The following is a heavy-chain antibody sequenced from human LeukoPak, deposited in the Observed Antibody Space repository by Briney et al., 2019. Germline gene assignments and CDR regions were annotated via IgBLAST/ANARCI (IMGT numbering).Heavy chain of an antibody. V-gene: IGHV3-15*01. CDR2: IKSKRDGETT. CDR1: GFNFRYEW. CDR3: TSLVGSPTY. J-gene: IGHJ4*02. Sequence: GGSLRLSCAGSGFNFRYEWMTWVRQAPGKGREWVGRIKSKRDGETTEYTTIVKSRISISIDDSKNTVYLQMNSLRTEDTAVYYCTSLVGSPTYWGQGTLVAVSS. D-gene: IGHD4-23*01.